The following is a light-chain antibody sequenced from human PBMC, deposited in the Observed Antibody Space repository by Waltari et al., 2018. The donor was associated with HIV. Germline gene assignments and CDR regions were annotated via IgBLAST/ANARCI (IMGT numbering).Light chain of an antibody. V-gene: IGLV2-14*01. CDR3: CADISGSALV. CDR2: EVT. Sequence: QSALTQPASVSGSPGQSITIPCTATSSAVVDFESVSWYQHHPGKAPRLLIYEVTKRPSGVSSRFSGSKSGSTASLTISGLQSEDEADFYCCADISGSALVFGGWPILPVL. CDR1: SSAVVDFES. J-gene: IGLJ3*02.